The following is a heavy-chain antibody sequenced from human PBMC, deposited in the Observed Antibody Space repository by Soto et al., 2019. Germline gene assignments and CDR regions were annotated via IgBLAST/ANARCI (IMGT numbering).Heavy chain of an antibody. J-gene: IGHJ4*02. CDR3: AHGPYYGSGTYYNY. CDR2: IYWDDDK. CDR1: GSSLSISGVL. Sequence: QITLKESGPTLVTPTQTSPLPSTFFGSSLSISGVLLGWIGQPPGKAREWLALIYWDDDKRYSPSLKSRLTITKDTSKDQVVLTMTNMDPVDTATYYCAHGPYYGSGTYYNYWGQGTLVTVSS. V-gene: IGHV2-5*02. D-gene: IGHD3-10*01.